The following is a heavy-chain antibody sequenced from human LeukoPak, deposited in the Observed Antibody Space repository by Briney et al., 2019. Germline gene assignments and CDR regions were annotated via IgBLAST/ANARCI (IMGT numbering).Heavy chain of an antibody. Sequence: GGSLRLSCAASEFTVSSNYMFWVRRAPGRGLEWVSVIYTGGSTYYADSVKGRFTISRDNSKNTLYLQMNSLRAEDTAVYYCARGRKYSGPFDYWGQGTLVTVSS. D-gene: IGHD1-26*01. CDR3: ARGRKYSGPFDY. CDR2: IYTGGST. CDR1: EFTVSSNY. V-gene: IGHV3-66*01. J-gene: IGHJ4*02.